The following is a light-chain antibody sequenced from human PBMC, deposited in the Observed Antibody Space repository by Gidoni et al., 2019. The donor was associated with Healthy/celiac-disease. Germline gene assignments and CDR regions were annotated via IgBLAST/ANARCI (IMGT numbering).Light chain of an antibody. V-gene: IGLV2-14*04. CDR1: SSDVGGYNY. CDR2: DVS. Sequence: GSPGQSITISCTGTSSDVGGYNYVSWYQQHPGKAPKLMIYDVSNRPSGVSNRFSGSKSGNTASLTISGLQAEDEADYYCSSYTSSSTLVFGTGTKVTVL. J-gene: IGLJ1*01. CDR3: SSYTSSSTLV.